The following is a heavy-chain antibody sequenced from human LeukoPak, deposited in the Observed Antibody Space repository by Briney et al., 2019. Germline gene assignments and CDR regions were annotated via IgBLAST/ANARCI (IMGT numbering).Heavy chain of an antibody. CDR3: AKSFRYYYDSSGYLFDY. V-gene: IGHV3-66*02. Sequence: GGSLRLSCAASGFTFSNAWMSWVRQAPGKGLEWVSVIYSGGSTYYADSVKGRFTISRDNSKNTLYLQMNSLRAEDTAVYYCAKSFRYYYDSSGYLFDYWGQGTLVTVSS. CDR1: GFTFSNAW. D-gene: IGHD3-22*01. J-gene: IGHJ4*02. CDR2: IYSGGST.